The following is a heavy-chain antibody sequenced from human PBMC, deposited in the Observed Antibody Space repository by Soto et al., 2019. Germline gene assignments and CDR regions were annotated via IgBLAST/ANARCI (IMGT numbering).Heavy chain of an antibody. V-gene: IGHV1-8*01. CDR1: GYTFTSYD. D-gene: IGHD1-26*01. CDR3: ARVTLGATGFDY. CDR2: MNPNSGNT. J-gene: IGHJ4*02. Sequence: ASVKVSCKASGYTFTSYDIDWVRQATGQGLEWMGWMNPNSGNTGYAQKFQGRVTMTRNTSISTAYMELSSLRSEDTAVYYCARVTLGATGFDYRGQGPLRTVSS.